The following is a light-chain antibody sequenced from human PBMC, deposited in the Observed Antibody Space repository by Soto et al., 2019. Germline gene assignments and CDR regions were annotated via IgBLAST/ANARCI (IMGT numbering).Light chain of an antibody. J-gene: IGKJ4*01. V-gene: IGKV1-39*01. CDR2: GAS. Sequence: DIQMTQSPSSLSAPVGDRVTITCRASQSISIYLNWYQQKPGKVPNLLIYGASSLESGVPSRFSGSGAGTDFTLTICSMQPEDFATYYCQQSYSTPRTFGGGTKVEIK. CDR3: QQSYSTPRT. CDR1: QSISIY.